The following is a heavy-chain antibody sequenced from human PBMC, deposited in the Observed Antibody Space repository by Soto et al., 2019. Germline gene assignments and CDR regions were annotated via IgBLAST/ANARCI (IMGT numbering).Heavy chain of an antibody. CDR3: ARERGGYGCGDY. CDR2: VNIYEGST. D-gene: IGHD5-18*01. V-gene: IGHV1-18*01. J-gene: IGHJ4*02. Sequence: QVQLVQSGAEVKKPGASVKVSCKASGYTFTSYGITWVRQAPGQGLEWMGWVNIYEGSTNYAQKFQRRATMTTDTSTSTVYLELRSLRSDDTAIYYCARERGGYGCGDYWGQGTLVTVSS. CDR1: GYTFTSYG.